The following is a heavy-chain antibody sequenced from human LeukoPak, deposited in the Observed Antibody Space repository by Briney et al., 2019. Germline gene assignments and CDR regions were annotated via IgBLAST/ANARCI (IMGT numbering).Heavy chain of an antibody. Sequence: ASVKVSCKASGYTFTGYYMHWVRQAPGQGLEWMGWINPNSGGTNYAQKFQGRVTMTRDTSISTAYMELSRLRSDDMAVYYCAREWPITMVRGVSFDYWGQGTLVTVSS. J-gene: IGHJ4*02. D-gene: IGHD3-10*01. CDR2: INPNSGGT. CDR1: GYTFTGYY. CDR3: AREWPITMVRGVSFDY. V-gene: IGHV1-2*02.